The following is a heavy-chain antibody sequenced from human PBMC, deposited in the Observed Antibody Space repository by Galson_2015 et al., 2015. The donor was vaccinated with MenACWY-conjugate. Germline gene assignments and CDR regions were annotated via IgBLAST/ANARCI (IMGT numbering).Heavy chain of an antibody. Sequence: ETLSLTCAVYGGSFSGDYWSWIRQPPGKGQEWIGEINHSGSTNYNPSLNRRVTISVDTSKNQFSLKLNSVTAADTAVYYCARGADMSGIVEAPPAMVWFDPWGQGTLVTVSS. CDR2: INHSGST. CDR1: GGSFSGDY. J-gene: IGHJ5*02. V-gene: IGHV4-34*01. CDR3: ARGADMSGIVEAPPAMVWFDP. D-gene: IGHD2-2*01.